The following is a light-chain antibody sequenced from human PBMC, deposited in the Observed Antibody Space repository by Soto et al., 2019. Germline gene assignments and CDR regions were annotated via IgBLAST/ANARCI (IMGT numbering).Light chain of an antibody. V-gene: IGKV3-20*01. Sequence: EIVLTQSPGTLSLSPGERATLSCRASQSVSSSYLAWYQQKPGQAPRLLIYGGSSRATGIPDRFSGSGSGTDFTLTISRLEPEDFAVYYCQQYGSSPPGYTFRQGTKLEIK. J-gene: IGKJ2*01. CDR2: GGS. CDR3: QQYGSSPPGYT. CDR1: QSVSSSY.